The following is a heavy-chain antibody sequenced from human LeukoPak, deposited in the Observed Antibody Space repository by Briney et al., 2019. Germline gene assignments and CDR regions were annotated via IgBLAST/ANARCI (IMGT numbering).Heavy chain of an antibody. Sequence: ASVKVSCKASGYTFTRYYMQWVRQAPGQGHEGMGWINPNSGGTNYAQKFQGRVTMTRDTSISTAYMELSRLRSDDTAVYYCARGLRAYWYYGMDVWGQGTTVTVSS. CDR1: GYTFTRYY. D-gene: IGHD3-16*01. CDR3: ARGLRAYWYYGMDV. J-gene: IGHJ6*02. V-gene: IGHV1-2*02. CDR2: INPNSGGT.